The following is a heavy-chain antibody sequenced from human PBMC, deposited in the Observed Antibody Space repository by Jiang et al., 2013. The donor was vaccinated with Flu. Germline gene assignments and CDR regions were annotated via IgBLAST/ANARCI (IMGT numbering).Heavy chain of an antibody. V-gene: IGHV4-31*11. Sequence: GSGLVKPSQTLSLTCAVSGGSISSGGYYWSWIRQHPGKGLEWIGLIDYSGGTYYNLSLKSRLTISIYTSKNQFSLKLSSVTAADTAVYYCARQRVRDSTFDYWGQGTRVTVSS. CDR2: IDYSGGT. CDR3: ARQRVRDSTFDY. CDR1: GGSISSGGYY. D-gene: IGHD2-21*02. J-gene: IGHJ4*02.